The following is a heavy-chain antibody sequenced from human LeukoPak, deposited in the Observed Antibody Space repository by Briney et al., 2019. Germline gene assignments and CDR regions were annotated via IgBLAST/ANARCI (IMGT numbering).Heavy chain of an antibody. D-gene: IGHD2-15*01. Sequence: LAGGSLRLSCAASGFTFSSYSMTWVRQAPGKGLEWVSVISGGGDVTFFADSVKGRFTISRDNSKNTLYLQMNSLRADDTAIYYCAKDHLYCSGGSCYGDYWGQGTLVTVSA. CDR3: AKDHLYCSGGSCYGDY. J-gene: IGHJ4*02. CDR2: ISGGGDVT. CDR1: GFTFSSYS. V-gene: IGHV3-23*01.